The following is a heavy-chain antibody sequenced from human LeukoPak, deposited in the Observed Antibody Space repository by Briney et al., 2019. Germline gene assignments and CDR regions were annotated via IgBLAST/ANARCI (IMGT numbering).Heavy chain of an antibody. J-gene: IGHJ5*02. CDR2: INPNSGGT. V-gene: IGHV1-2*02. CDR1: GYTLTGYF. D-gene: IGHD3-22*01. CDR3: ARDNYYDFSGYYYDGWFDP. Sequence: ASVKVSCKASGYTLTGYFMHWVRQAPGQGLEWMGWINPNSGGTNYAQKFQGRVTMTGDTSISTAYMDLSSLRSDDTAFYYCARDNYYDFSGYYYDGWFDPWGQGTLVTVSS.